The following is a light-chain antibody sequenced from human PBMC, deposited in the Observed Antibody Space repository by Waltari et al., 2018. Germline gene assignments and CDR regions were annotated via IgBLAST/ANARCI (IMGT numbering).Light chain of an antibody. V-gene: IGLV2-14*03. CDR1: SSDVGTYNY. CDR3: SSYISSSTLEL. CDR2: DVS. J-gene: IGLJ2*01. Sequence: QSALTQPASVSGSPGQSITISCTGTSSDVGTYNYVSWYQQHPGKAPKLILFDVSIRPSGVSSRVSGSKSGNTASLTISGLQAEDEADYYCSSYISSSTLELFGGGTSLTVL.